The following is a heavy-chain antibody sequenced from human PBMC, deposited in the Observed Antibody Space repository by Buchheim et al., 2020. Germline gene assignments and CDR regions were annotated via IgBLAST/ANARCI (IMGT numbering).Heavy chain of an antibody. V-gene: IGHV3-21*01. CDR1: GFSFSSYS. CDR3: APYCSGGSCYSLDY. D-gene: IGHD2-15*01. CDR2: ISSSSSHI. J-gene: IGHJ4*02. Sequence: EVPLVESGGGLVKPGGSLRLSCAASGFSFSSYSMNWVRQAPGKGLEWVSSISSSSSHIFYADSVKGRFTISRDNAKGSLYLQMNSLRAEDTAVYYCAPYCSGGSCYSLDYWGQGTL.